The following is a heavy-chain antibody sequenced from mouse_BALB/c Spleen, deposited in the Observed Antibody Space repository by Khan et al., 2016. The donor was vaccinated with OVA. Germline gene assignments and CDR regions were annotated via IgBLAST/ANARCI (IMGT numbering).Heavy chain of an antibody. D-gene: IGHD1-1*01. V-gene: IGHV2-3*01. CDR1: GFTLSSYG. CDR3: ANFTPDYYSMDY. J-gene: IGHJ4*01. Sequence: QVQLKESGPGLVAPSQSLTITCTASGFTLSSYGVNWVRQSPGKGLEWLGVIWGDGSTNYYSALISRLITSKENSNSQDFLIPNSLQNDDNTTFYCANFTPDYYSMDYWGQGTSVTVSS. CDR2: IWGDGST.